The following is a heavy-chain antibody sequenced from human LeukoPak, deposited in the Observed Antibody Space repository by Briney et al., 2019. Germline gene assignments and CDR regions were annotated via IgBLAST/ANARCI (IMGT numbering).Heavy chain of an antibody. CDR2: ISGSGGST. CDR1: GFTLSSYA. CDR3: AKDVIGGYIV. Sequence: GGSLRLSCATSGFTLSSYAMSWVRQAPGKGLEWVSAISGSGGSTYYADSVKGRFTISRDNSKNTLYLQMNSLRAEDTAVYYCAKDVIGGYIVWGQGTLVTVSS. D-gene: IGHD5-18*01. J-gene: IGHJ4*02. V-gene: IGHV3-23*01.